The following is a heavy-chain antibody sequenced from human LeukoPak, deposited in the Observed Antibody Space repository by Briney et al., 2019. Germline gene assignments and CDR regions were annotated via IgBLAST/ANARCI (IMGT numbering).Heavy chain of an antibody. CDR3: ARHFSSYYYYMDV. J-gene: IGHJ6*03. V-gene: IGHV4-39*01. D-gene: IGHD3-3*02. Sequence: PSETLSLTCTVSGGSISSTIYYWGWIRQPPGKGLEWIGSIYSSGGTYYNPSLKSRVTISVDTSKNQFSLKLSSVTAADTAVYYCARHFSSYYYYMDVWGKGTTVTVSS. CDR1: GGSISSTIYY. CDR2: IYSSGGT.